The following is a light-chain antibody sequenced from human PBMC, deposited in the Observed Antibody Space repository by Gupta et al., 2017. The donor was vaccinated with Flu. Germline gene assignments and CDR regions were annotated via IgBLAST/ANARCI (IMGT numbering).Light chain of an antibody. CDR3: QTRSTGIWV. CDR2: LNSDGSH. V-gene: IGLV4-69*01. Sequence: VKLTCTMSSGNSSYAIGWHQQQPETGPRHLMKLNSDGSHSKGDGIPVRFSGSSTAAARSITIAGLQDEDEDDYYCQTRSTGIWVFGGGTKLTVL. J-gene: IGLJ3*02. CDR1: SGNSSYA.